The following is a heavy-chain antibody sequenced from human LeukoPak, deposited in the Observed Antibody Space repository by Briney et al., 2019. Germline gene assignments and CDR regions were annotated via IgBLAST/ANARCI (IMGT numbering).Heavy chain of an antibody. D-gene: IGHD3-10*01. V-gene: IGHV1-18*04. CDR3: ARDLSSWGSGSYPY. J-gene: IGHJ4*02. CDR2: TSAYNGNT. CDR1: GYTFTSYG. Sequence: ASVKVSCKASGYTFTSYGISRVRQAPGQGLEWMGWTSAYNGNTNYAQKLQGRVTMTTDTSTSTAYMELRSLRSDDTAVYYCARDLSSWGSGSYPYWGQGTLVTVSS.